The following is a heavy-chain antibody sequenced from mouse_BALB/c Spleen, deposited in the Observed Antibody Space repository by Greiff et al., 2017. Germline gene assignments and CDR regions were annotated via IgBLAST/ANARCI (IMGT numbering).Heavy chain of an antibody. Sequence: EVQRVESGGGLVQPGGSRKLSCAASGFTFSSFGMHWVRQAPEKGLEWVAYISSGSSTIYYADTVKGRFTISRDNPKNTLFLQMTSLRSEDTAMYYCARYGYAFYAMDYWGQGTSVTVSS. D-gene: IGHD2-2*01. J-gene: IGHJ4*01. CDR1: GFTFSSFG. CDR2: ISSGSSTI. CDR3: ARYGYAFYAMDY. V-gene: IGHV5-17*02.